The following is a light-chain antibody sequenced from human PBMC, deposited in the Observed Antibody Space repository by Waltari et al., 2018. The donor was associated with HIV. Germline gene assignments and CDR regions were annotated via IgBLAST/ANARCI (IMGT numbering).Light chain of an antibody. CDR1: SSDVGGYNY. V-gene: IGLV2-11*01. J-gene: IGLJ3*02. CDR3: CSYADKYTWV. CDR2: DVN. Sequence: QSALTQPRSMSGSPGQSVTISCTGTSSDVGGYNYVSWYQQHPGKAPKLMIFDVNKRPSGVPGRFSGSKSGNPASLTISGLQAEDEADYYCCSYADKYTWVFGRGTKLAVL.